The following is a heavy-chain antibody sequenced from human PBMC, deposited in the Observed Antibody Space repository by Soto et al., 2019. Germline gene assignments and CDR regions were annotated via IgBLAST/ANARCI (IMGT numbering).Heavy chain of an antibody. D-gene: IGHD6-19*01. J-gene: IGHJ6*02. V-gene: IGHV3-23*01. CDR1: GFTFSSYA. Sequence: LRLSCAASGFTFSSYAMSWVRQAPGKGLEWVSAISGSGGSTYYADSVKGRFTISRDNSKNTLYLQMNSLRAEDTAVYYCAKDPHSSGSFYYYYYGMDVWGQGTTVTVSS. CDR2: ISGSGGST. CDR3: AKDPHSSGSFYYYYYGMDV.